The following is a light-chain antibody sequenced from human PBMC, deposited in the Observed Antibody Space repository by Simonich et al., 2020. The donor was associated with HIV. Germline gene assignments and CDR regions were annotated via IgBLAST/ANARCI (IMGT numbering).Light chain of an antibody. CDR3: MQSKQLPWT. CDR2: EVS. CDR1: QSLLHSDGRTY. V-gene: IGKV2-29*02. J-gene: IGKJ1*01. Sequence: DIVMTQTPLSLSVTPGQPASISCKSSQSLLHSDGRTYLYWYLQKPGQSPQLLIYEVSSRLSGVPDTFSGSGSGTDFTLKNSRVEAEDVGVYYCMQSKQLPWTFGQGTKVEIK.